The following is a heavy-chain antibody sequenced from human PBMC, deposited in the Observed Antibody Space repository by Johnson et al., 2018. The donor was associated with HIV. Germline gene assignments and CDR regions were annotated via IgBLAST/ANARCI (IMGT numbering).Heavy chain of an antibody. V-gene: IGHV3-9*01. CDR1: GFTFDDYA. CDR2: ISWNSGSI. D-gene: IGHD5-24*01. CDR3: ARVRWQIQSVDLFDI. Sequence: VLLVESGGGLVQPGRSLRLSFAASGFTFDDYAMHWVRQAPGKGLEWVSGISWNSGSIGYADSVKGRFTISRDNAKNSLYLQMDSLRAEDTAVYYCARVRWQIQSVDLFDIWGQGTRVSVSS. J-gene: IGHJ3*02.